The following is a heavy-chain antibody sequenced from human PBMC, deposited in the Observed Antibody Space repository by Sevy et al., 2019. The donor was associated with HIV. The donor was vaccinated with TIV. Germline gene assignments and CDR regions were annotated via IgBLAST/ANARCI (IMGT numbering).Heavy chain of an antibody. V-gene: IGHV3-33*01. CDR2: IWIEGDDE. CDR1: GFTFSTHA. J-gene: IGHJ4*02. Sequence: GGSLRLSCAAFGFTFSTHAMHWVRQAPGKGLEWVAVIWIEGDDECYADSVRGRFTISRENSKNTLYLQMNSLRSEDTAVYYCATEYSNGIDYWGQGTRVTVSS. CDR3: ATEYSNGIDY. D-gene: IGHD4-4*01.